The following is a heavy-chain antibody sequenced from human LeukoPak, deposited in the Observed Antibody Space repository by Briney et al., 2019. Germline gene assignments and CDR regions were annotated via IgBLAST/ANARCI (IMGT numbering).Heavy chain of an antibody. V-gene: IGHV1-2*02. CDR3: ARTKITMVRGVITREGFDP. Sequence: ASVKVSCKASGYTFTSYYMNWVRQAPGQGLEWMGWINPDSSGTSYAQNFQGRVTMTRDTSISTAYMELSRLRSDDTAAYYCARTKITMVRGVITREGFDPWGQGTLVTVSS. J-gene: IGHJ5*02. CDR1: GYTFTSYY. D-gene: IGHD3-10*01. CDR2: INPDSSGT.